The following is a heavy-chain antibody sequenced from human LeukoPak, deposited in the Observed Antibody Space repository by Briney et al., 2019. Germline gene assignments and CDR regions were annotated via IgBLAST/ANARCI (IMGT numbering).Heavy chain of an antibody. CDR3: VRHTTSGSYQVVY. J-gene: IGHJ4*02. D-gene: IGHD6-19*01. Sequence: KPSETLSLTCTVSGGSISNYFWSWIRQPPGKGLEWIGFITYSGSTDHNPSLKSRVTISVDASKNQFSLKLTSVTAADTAVYYCVRHTTSGSYQVVYWGQGTLVTVSS. CDR2: ITYSGST. V-gene: IGHV4-59*01. CDR1: GGSISNYF.